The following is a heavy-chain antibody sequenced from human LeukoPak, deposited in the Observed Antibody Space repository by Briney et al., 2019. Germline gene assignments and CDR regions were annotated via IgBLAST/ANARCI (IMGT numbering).Heavy chain of an antibody. CDR2: INPNSGGT. V-gene: IGHV1-2*02. J-gene: IGHJ6*03. Sequence: ASVKVSCKASGYTFTGYYMHWVRQAPGQGLEWMGWINPNSGGTNYAQKFQGRVTMTRDTSISTAYVELSRLRSDDTAVYYCARGHSSGWYYYYYMDVWGKGTTVTVSS. CDR3: ARGHSSGWYYYYYMDV. CDR1: GYTFTGYY. D-gene: IGHD6-19*01.